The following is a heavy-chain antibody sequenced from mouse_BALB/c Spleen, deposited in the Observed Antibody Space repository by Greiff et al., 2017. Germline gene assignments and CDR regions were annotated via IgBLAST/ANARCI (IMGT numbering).Heavy chain of an antibody. D-gene: IGHD2-4*01. J-gene: IGHJ2*01. Sequence: QVQLQQSGAELARPGASVKLSCKASGYTFTDYYINWVKQRTGQGLEWIGEIYPGSGNTYYNEKFKGKATLTADKSSSTAYMQLSSLTSEDSAVYFCARLRTMTPSFDYWGQGTTLTVSS. CDR2: IYPGSGNT. V-gene: IGHV1-77*01. CDR3: ARLRTMTPSFDY. CDR1: GYTFTDYY.